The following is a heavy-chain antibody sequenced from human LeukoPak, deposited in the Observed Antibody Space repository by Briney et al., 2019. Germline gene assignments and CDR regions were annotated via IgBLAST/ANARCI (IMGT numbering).Heavy chain of an antibody. CDR1: GGSISSSSYY. J-gene: IGHJ6*03. CDR3: ARRVEQLERRWYYYYYMDV. Sequence: PSETLSLTCTVSGGSISSSSYYWGWIRQPPGKGLEWIGSIYYSGSTYYNPSLKSRVTISVDTSKNQFSLKLSSVTAADTAVYYCARRVEQLERRWYYYYYMDVWGKGTTVTVSS. V-gene: IGHV4-39*01. CDR2: IYYSGST. D-gene: IGHD1-1*01.